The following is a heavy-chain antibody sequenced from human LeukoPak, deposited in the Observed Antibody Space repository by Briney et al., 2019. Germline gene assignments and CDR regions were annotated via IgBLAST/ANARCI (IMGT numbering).Heavy chain of an antibody. V-gene: IGHV4-34*01. CDR1: GGSFSGYY. CDR2: INHSGST. CDR3: ARVSTMIVVVMIEHAFDI. D-gene: IGHD3-22*01. J-gene: IGHJ3*02. Sequence: SETLSLTCAVYGGSFSGYYWSWIRQPPGKGLEWIGEINHSGSTNYNPSLKSRVTISVDRSKNQFSLKLSSVTAADTAVYYCARVSTMIVVVMIEHAFDIWGQGTMVTVSS.